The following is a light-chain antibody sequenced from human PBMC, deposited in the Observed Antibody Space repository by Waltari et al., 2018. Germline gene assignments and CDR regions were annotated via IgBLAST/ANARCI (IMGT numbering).Light chain of an antibody. CDR2: GAS. J-gene: IGKJ1*01. Sequence: IVLTQSPGTLSLSPGERATLSCRASQSVSRSLAWYQQKPGQAPKLLIYGASTRATGIPDRFTGSGSGTDFSLTISSLEPEDFAIYFCQHYVRLPATFGQGTEVEIK. CDR3: QHYVRLPAT. CDR1: QSVSRS. V-gene: IGKV3-20*01.